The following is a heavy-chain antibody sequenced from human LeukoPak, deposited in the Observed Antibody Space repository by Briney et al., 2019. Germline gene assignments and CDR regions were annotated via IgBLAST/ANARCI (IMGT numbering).Heavy chain of an antibody. D-gene: IGHD3-22*01. CDR3: AKDLGSGYYSGDY. J-gene: IGHJ4*02. CDR2: ISYDGSNK. V-gene: IGHV3-30*18. CDR1: GFTFSSYG. Sequence: GGSLRLSCAASGFTFSSYGMHWVRRAPGKGLEWVAVISYDGSNKYYADSVKGRFTISRDNSKNTLYLQMNSLRAEDTAVYYCAKDLGSGYYSGDYWGQGTLVTVSS.